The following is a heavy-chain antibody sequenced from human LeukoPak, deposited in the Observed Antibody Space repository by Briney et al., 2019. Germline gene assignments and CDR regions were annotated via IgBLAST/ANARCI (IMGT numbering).Heavy chain of an antibody. CDR1: GFTFSSYS. D-gene: IGHD1-14*01. V-gene: IGHV3-21*01. J-gene: IGHJ4*02. CDR3: ARDFARGHRVDDY. CDR2: ISSSSSYI. Sequence: GGSLRLSCAASGFTFSSYSMNWVRQAPGKGLEWVSSISSSSSYIYYADSVKGRFTISRDNAKNSLYLQMNSLRAEDTAVYYCARDFARGHRVDDYWGQGTLVTVSS.